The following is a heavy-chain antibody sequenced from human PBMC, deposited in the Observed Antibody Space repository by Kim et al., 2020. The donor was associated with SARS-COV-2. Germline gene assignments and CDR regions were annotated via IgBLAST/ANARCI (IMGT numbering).Heavy chain of an antibody. CDR1: GYTFTGYY. CDR3: ARGATDIVVVPAARYMDV. Sequence: ASVKVSCKASGYTFTGYYMHWVRQAPGQGLEWMGWINPNSGGTNYAQKFQGRVTMTRDTSISTAYMELSRLRSDDTAVYYCARGATDIVVVPAARYMDVWGQGTTVTVSS. D-gene: IGHD2-2*01. CDR2: INPNSGGT. J-gene: IGHJ6*02. V-gene: IGHV1-2*02.